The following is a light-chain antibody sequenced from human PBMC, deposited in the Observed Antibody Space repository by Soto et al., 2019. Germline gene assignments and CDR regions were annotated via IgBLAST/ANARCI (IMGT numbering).Light chain of an antibody. Sequence: QSVLTQPPSVSGAPGQRVTISCTGTSSNLEAGYDVQWYQQLPGTAPKLLIYGNSNRPSGVPDRFSGSKSGASASLAITGLQAEDEADFYCHSFDSSLSVLFGGGTKVTVL. J-gene: IGLJ2*01. CDR2: GNS. CDR3: HSFDSSLSVL. V-gene: IGLV1-40*01. CDR1: SSNLEAGYD.